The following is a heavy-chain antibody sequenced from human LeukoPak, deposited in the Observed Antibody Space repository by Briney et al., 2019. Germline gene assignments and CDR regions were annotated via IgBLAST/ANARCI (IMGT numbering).Heavy chain of an antibody. CDR1: GGSFSGYY. CDR2: INHSGST. D-gene: IGHD1-1*01. J-gene: IGHJ4*02. CDR3: ARHLLNDEDY. V-gene: IGHV4-34*01. Sequence: PSETLSLTCAVYGGSFSGYYWSWIRQPPGKGLEWIGEINHSGSTNYNPSLKSRVTISVDTSKNQFSLKLSSVTAADTAVYYCARHLLNDEDYWGQGTLVTVSS.